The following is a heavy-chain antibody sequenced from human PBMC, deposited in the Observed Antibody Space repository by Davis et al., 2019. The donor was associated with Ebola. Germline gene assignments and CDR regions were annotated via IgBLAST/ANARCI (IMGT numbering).Heavy chain of an antibody. J-gene: IGHJ4*02. Sequence: AASVKVSCKASGYTFTSYAIHWVRQAPGQRLEWMGWVHGGNGNTKYSQRFQGRVTITTDTSASTAYLDLSSLRSDDTAVFYCAKDGAVDTAMVGDYWGQGTLVTVSS. D-gene: IGHD5-18*01. CDR2: VHGGNGNT. CDR1: GYTFTSYA. V-gene: IGHV1-3*01. CDR3: AKDGAVDTAMVGDY.